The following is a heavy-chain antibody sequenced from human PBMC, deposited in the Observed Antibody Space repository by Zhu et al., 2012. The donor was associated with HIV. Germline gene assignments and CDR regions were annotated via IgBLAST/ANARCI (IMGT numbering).Heavy chain of an antibody. D-gene: IGHD6-13*01. CDR1: GGSISSYY. CDR3: ARGIGRQNSSSRHRFDY. CDR2: IYTSGST. Sequence: QVQLQESGPGLVKPSETLSLTCTVSGGSISSYYWSWIRQPAGKGLEWIGRIYTSGSTNYNPSLKSRVTMSVDTSKNQFSLKLSSVTAADTAVYYCARGIGRQNSSSRHRFDYWGQGTLIHRLL. J-gene: IGHJ4*02. V-gene: IGHV4-4*07.